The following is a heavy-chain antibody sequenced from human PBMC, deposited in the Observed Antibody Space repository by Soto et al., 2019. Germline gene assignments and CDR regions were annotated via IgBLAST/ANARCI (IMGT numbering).Heavy chain of an antibody. Sequence: QVQLVQSGAEVKKPGSSVKVSCKASGGTFSSYAISWVRQAPGQGLEWMGGIIPIFGTANYAQKFRGRVTITADESTSTAYMELSSLRSEDTAVYYCARKWLDRSEYYYYGMDVWGQGTTVTVSS. J-gene: IGHJ6*02. CDR1: GGTFSSYA. CDR2: IIPIFGTA. CDR3: ARKWLDRSEYYYYGMDV. V-gene: IGHV1-69*01. D-gene: IGHD6-19*01.